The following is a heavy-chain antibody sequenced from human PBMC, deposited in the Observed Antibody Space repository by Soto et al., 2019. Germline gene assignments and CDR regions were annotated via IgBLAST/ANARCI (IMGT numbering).Heavy chain of an antibody. V-gene: IGHV6-1*01. CDR2: TYYRSKWYN. CDR1: GDSGSSNSDA. CDR3: ARVRKNIPIFGVVPAPFDY. Sequence: QTLSVTCAISGDSGSSNSDAWNWIRQSPSRGLEWLGRTYYRSKWYNDYVVSVKSRITINPDTSKNQFSLQLNSVTPEDTAVYYCARVRKNIPIFGVVPAPFDYWGQGTLVTVSS. J-gene: IGHJ4*02. D-gene: IGHD3-3*01.